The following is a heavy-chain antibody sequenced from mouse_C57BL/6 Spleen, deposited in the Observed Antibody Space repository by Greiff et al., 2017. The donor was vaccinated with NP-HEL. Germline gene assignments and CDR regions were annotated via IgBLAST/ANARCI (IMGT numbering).Heavy chain of an antibody. V-gene: IGHV1-82*01. D-gene: IGHD1-1*01. J-gene: IGHJ2*01. CDR2: IYPGDGDT. CDR3: ARFGNYYGSSYGGVDY. Sequence: QVQLKQSGPELVKPGASVKISCKASGYAFSSSWMNWVKQRPGKGLEWIGRIYPGDGDTNYNGKFKGKATLTADKSSSTAYMQLSSLTSEDSAVYFCARFGNYYGSSYGGVDYWGQGTTLTVSS. CDR1: GYAFSSSW.